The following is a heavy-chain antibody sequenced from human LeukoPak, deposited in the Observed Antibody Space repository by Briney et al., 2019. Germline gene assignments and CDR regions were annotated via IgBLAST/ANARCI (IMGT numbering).Heavy chain of an antibody. CDR1: GGSLSKYY. V-gene: IGHV4-59*01. D-gene: IGHD3-22*01. J-gene: IGHJ2*01. CDR3: ARGNYYDSSGYSPYWYFDL. Sequence: PSEILSLTCTFSGGSLSKYYWSWIRQPPRKALDWIGYIYYSGSTHYNPSLKSRVTISVATSKHPSSLKLSSVTAADTAVYYCARGNYYDSSGYSPYWYFDLWGRGTLVTVSS. CDR2: IYYSGST.